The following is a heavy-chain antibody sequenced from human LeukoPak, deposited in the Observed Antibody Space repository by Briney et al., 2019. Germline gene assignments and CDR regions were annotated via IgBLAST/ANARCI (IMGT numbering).Heavy chain of an antibody. CDR3: ARDPGSGYDSYYYYYMDV. J-gene: IGHJ6*03. CDR2: VRYDGNNK. CDR1: GFTFSSYG. D-gene: IGHD5-12*01. V-gene: IGHV3-30*02. Sequence: GGSLRLSCAASGFTFSSYGMHWVRQAPGKGLEWVAFVRYDGNNKYYADSVKGRFTISRDNSKNTLYLQMNSLRAEDTAVYYCARDPGSGYDSYYYYYMDVWGKGTTVTISS.